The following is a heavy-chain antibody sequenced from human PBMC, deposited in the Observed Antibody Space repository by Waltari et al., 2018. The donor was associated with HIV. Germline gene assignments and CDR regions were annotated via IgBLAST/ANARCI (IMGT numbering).Heavy chain of an antibody. CDR3: ARTVGTSISGVITDNWFDS. J-gene: IGHJ5*01. CDR2: FYYTGTS. CDR1: AVTINNYY. Sequence: QVQLQESGPGLVKPSETLSLTCNVSAVTINNYYLSWIRQSPAKGLEWIGYFYYTGTSNSNPSPSRKRRVTMSLDATKTQFAMKVTSVSAADTAVYYCARTVGTSISGVITDNWFDSWGQGTLVTVSS. V-gene: IGHV4-59*01. D-gene: IGHD3-3*01.